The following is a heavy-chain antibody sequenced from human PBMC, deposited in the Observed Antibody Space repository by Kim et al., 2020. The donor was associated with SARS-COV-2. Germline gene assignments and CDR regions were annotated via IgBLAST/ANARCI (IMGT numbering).Heavy chain of an antibody. D-gene: IGHD2-21*01. CDR3: AKDLRTLLARGEFDY. CDR2: ITDATSAP. V-gene: IGHV3-23*01. Sequence: GGSLRLSCAASGFTFSTYAMNWVRQAPGKGLEWVSSITDATSAPYYADSVKGRFTISRDNSKNTVYLQMNSLRAEDTALYYCAKDLRTLLARGEFDYWGQGTLVTVSS. J-gene: IGHJ4*02. CDR1: GFTFSTYA.